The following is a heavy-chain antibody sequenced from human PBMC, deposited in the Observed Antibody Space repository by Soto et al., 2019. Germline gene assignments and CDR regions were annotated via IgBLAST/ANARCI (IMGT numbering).Heavy chain of an antibody. Sequence: PWGSLRLSCAASGFTFNSYAMTWFRQTPGKGLEWVSAISGSGGSTYYADSVKGRFTISRDNSKNTLYLQMNSLRAEDTAVYYCATRYGDPFDYWGQGTLVTVSS. CDR1: GFTFNSYA. D-gene: IGHD4-17*01. V-gene: IGHV3-23*01. J-gene: IGHJ4*02. CDR3: ATRYGDPFDY. CDR2: ISGSGGST.